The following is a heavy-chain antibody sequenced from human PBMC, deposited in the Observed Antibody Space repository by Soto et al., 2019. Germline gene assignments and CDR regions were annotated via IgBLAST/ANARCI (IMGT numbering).Heavy chain of an antibody. Sequence: PGGSLRLSCAASGFTVSSNYMSWVRQAPGKGLEWVSVIYSGGSTYYADSVKGRFTISRDNSKNTLYLQMNSLRAEDTAVYYCANPGAAAGPDAFDIWGQGTMVTVSS. V-gene: IGHV3-53*05. CDR2: IYSGGST. D-gene: IGHD6-13*01. CDR1: GFTVSSNY. J-gene: IGHJ3*02. CDR3: ANPGAAAGPDAFDI.